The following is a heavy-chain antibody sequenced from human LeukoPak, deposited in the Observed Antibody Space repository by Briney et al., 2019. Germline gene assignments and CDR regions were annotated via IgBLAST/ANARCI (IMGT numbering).Heavy chain of an antibody. V-gene: IGHV3-23*01. CDR1: GFTFSGFA. D-gene: IGHD1-1*01. Sequence: GGSLRLSCAASGFTFSGFAMSWIRQAPGKGLEWVSSISRSGESTFYADSVKGRFTISRDNSKNTLYLQMNSLRAEDTAVYYCAKDRNWNDGNFDYWGQGTLVTVSS. CDR3: AKDRNWNDGNFDY. CDR2: ISRSGEST. J-gene: IGHJ4*02.